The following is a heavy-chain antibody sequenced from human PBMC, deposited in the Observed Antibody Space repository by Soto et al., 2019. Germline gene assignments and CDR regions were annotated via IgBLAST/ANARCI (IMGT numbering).Heavy chain of an antibody. J-gene: IGHJ6*03. Sequence: GGSLRLSCAASGFAVSSNYRSWVRQAPGKGLEWVSVIYSGGSTYYADSVKGRFTISRHNSKNTLYLQMNSLRAEDTAVYYCARDLRSYCSSTSCHSYYYYMDVWGKGTTVTSP. CDR2: IYSGGST. CDR3: ARDLRSYCSSTSCHSYYYYMDV. CDR1: GFAVSSNY. D-gene: IGHD2-2*01. V-gene: IGHV3-53*04.